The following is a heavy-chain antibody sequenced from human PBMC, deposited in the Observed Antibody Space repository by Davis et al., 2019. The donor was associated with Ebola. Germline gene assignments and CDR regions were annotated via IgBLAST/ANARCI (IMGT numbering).Heavy chain of an antibody. Sequence: SETLSLTCAVYGGSFSGYYWSWIRQPPGKGLEWIGYIYYSGSTNYNPSLKSRVTISVDTSKNQFSLKLSSVTAADTAVYYCARDVAGTFDYWGQGTLVTVSS. CDR3: ARDVAGTFDY. CDR1: GGSFSGYY. D-gene: IGHD6-19*01. CDR2: IYYSGST. V-gene: IGHV4-59*01. J-gene: IGHJ4*02.